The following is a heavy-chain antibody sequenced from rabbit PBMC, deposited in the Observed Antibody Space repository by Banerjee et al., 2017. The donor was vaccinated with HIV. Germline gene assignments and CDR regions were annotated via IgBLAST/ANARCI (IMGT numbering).Heavy chain of an antibody. CDR3: ARVLSGGSIDGSFDL. CDR2: IYTGSGGST. J-gene: IGHJ4*01. D-gene: IGHD5-1*01. CDR1: GFSFSSSYY. V-gene: IGHV1S40*01. Sequence: QQLEESGGGLVKPGASLTLTCTASGFSFSSSYYMCWVRQAPGKGLEWIACIYTGSGGSTYYASWAKGRFTISKTSSTTVTLQMTSLTGADTATYFCARVLSGGSIDGSFDLWGPGTLVTVS.